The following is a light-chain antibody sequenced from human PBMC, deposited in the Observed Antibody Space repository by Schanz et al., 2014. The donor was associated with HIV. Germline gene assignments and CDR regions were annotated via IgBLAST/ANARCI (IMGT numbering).Light chain of an antibody. CDR2: ATS. J-gene: IGKJ4*01. CDR1: QRLSSSY. V-gene: IGKV3-20*01. Sequence: EIVLTQSPGSLSLSPGGRATLSCGASQRLSSSYLAWYQQKRDQPPRLVIYATSSRAAGIPDRFSGTGSGKDFTPTINRLEPEDFAVYYCQYFGNSGGTFGGGTKVEIK. CDR3: QYFGNSGGT.